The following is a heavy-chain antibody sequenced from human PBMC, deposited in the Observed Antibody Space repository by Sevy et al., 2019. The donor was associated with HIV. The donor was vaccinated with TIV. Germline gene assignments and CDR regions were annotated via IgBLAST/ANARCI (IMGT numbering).Heavy chain of an antibody. V-gene: IGHV4-59*01. D-gene: IGHD3-22*01. CDR2: IYYSGST. CDR3: ARGDYYDSSGDELSASYYFDY. J-gene: IGHJ4*02. Sequence: SETLSLTCTVSGGSISSYYWSWIRQPPRKGLEWIGYIYYSGSTNYNPSLKSRVTISVDTSKNQFSLKLSSVTAADTAVYYCARGDYYDSSGDELSASYYFDYWGQGTLVTVSS. CDR1: GGSISSYY.